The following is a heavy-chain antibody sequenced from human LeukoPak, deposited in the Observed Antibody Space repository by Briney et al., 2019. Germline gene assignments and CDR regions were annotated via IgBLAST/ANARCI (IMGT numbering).Heavy chain of an antibody. J-gene: IGHJ4*02. V-gene: IGHV4-59*01. D-gene: IGHD6-19*01. CDR2: IYYSGST. CDR3: ARDSYSSGWYIIDY. CDR1: GGSISSYY. Sequence: SETLSLTCTVSGGSISSYYWSWTRQPPGKGLEWIGYIYYSGSTNYNPSLKSRVTISVDTSKNQFSLKLSSVTAADTAVYYCARDSYSSGWYIIDYWGQGTLVTVSS.